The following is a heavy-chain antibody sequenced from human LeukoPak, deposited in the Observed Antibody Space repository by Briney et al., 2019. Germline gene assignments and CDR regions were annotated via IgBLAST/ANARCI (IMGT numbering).Heavy chain of an antibody. CDR3: AKDTRYSGYVQGFDY. J-gene: IGHJ4*02. D-gene: IGHD5-12*01. Sequence: PGGSLRLSCAASGFTFSSYAMSWVRQAPGKGLEWVSGISGSGGSTYYADSVKGRFTISRDNSKNTLYLQMNSLRAEDTAVYYCAKDTRYSGYVQGFDYWGQGTLVTVSS. V-gene: IGHV3-23*01. CDR2: ISGSGGST. CDR1: GFTFSSYA.